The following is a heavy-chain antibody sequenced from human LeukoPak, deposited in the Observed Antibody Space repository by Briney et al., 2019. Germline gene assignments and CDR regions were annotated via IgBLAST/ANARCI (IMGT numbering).Heavy chain of an antibody. V-gene: IGHV3-64D*06. CDR2: ITNNGGDV. J-gene: IGHJ4*02. Sequence: GGSLRLSCSASGFTFSNYGMHWVRQAPGKGLEYVSAITNNGGDVNYADSMKGRFTISRDNSKNTVFLQMSALRGEDTAVYFCVRRSTSGWCGDYWGQGALVTVSS. CDR3: VRRSTSGWCGDY. CDR1: GFTFSNYG. D-gene: IGHD6-19*01.